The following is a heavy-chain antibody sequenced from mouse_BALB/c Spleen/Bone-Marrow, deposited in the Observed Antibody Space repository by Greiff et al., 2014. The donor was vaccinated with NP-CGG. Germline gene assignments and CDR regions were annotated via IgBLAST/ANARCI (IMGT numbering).Heavy chain of an antibody. CDR2: IYPGNSDT. V-gene: IGHV1-5*01. CDR1: GYSFTNYW. Sequence: EVQLQQSGTVLARPGASVKMSCKASGYSFTNYWLHWVKQRPGQGLEWIGAIYPGNSDTSYNQKFKGKAKLTAVTSASTAYMELSSLTKEDSAVYDCTRFGSSYGWYFDVWGAGTTVTVSS. D-gene: IGHD1-1*01. CDR3: TRFGSSYGWYFDV. J-gene: IGHJ1*01.